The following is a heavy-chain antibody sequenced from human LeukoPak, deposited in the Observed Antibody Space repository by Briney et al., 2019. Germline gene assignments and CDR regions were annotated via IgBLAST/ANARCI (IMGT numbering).Heavy chain of an antibody. CDR2: IYYSGST. CDR1: GGSISSGSYY. CDR3: GGAVNWNYFHYFDY. Sequence: TSETLPLTCTVSGGSISSGSYYWSWIRQPAGKGLEWIGSIYYSGSTYYNPSLKSRVTISVDTSKNQFSLKLSSVTAADTAVYYCGGAVNWNYFHYFDYWGQGTLVTVSS. V-gene: IGHV4-39*07. D-gene: IGHD1-7*01. J-gene: IGHJ4*02.